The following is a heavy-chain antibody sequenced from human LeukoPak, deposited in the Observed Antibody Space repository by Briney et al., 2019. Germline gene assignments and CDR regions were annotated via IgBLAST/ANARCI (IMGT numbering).Heavy chain of an antibody. CDR1: GFTFSTYG. D-gene: IGHD3-10*01. V-gene: IGHV3-23*01. J-gene: IGHJ5*02. CDR2: VSSTGSGT. Sequence: GGSLRLSCVASGFTFSTYGMSWVRQAPGKGLEWVAAVSSTGSGTYYPDSLKGRFIISRDNSQNTVFLQMNSLRPEDTAFYFCAKDGPLLWFGPTDAWGRGILATVSS. CDR3: AKDGPLLWFGPTDA.